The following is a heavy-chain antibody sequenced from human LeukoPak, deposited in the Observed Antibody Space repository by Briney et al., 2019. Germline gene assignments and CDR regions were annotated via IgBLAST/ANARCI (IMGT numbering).Heavy chain of an antibody. D-gene: IGHD6-19*01. V-gene: IGHV3-7*01. CDR2: IKQDGSEK. CDR1: GFTFSSSW. J-gene: IGHJ4*02. CDR3: ARDQWWQFIAVAITSYFDC. Sequence: PGGSLRLSCAASGFTFSSSWMNWVRQAPGKGLEWVANIKQDGSEKYYVDSVKGRFTISRDDAKNSLYLQMNSLRDEDTAVYYCARDQWWQFIAVAITSYFDCWGQGTLVTVSS.